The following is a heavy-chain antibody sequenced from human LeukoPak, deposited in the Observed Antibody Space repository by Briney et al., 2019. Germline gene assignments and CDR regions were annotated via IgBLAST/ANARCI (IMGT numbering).Heavy chain of an antibody. Sequence: PGGSLRLSCAASGFTFSSYSMNWVRQAPGKGLEWVSGISWNSGSIGYADSVKGRFTISRDNAKNSLYLQMNSLRAEDTALYYCAKGGSSWLTTDFDYWGQGTLVTVSS. CDR3: AKGGSSWLTTDFDY. CDR2: ISWNSGSI. CDR1: GFTFSSYS. D-gene: IGHD6-13*01. V-gene: IGHV3-9*01. J-gene: IGHJ4*02.